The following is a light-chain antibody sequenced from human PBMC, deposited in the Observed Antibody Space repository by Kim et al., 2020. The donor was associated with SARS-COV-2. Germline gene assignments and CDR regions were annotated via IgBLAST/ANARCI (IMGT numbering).Light chain of an antibody. V-gene: IGKV1D-12*01. J-gene: IGKJ5*01. Sequence: ASVGDRVTITCRASQDIRRWLAWYQQKPGTAPKLLIYAASNLQSGVPSRFRGSGSGTDFTLTISSLEPEDSATYFCQQANSFPITFGQGTRLEIK. CDR1: QDIRRW. CDR3: QQANSFPIT. CDR2: AAS.